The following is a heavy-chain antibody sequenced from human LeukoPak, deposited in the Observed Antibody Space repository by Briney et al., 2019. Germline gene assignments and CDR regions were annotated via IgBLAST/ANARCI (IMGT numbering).Heavy chain of an antibody. D-gene: IGHD2-15*01. Sequence: SVKVSCKASEGTFSSYAISWVRQAPGQGLEWMGGIIPIFGTANYAQKFQGRVTITTDESTSTAYMELSSLRSEDTAVYYCASWADCSGGSCSDRGFDYWGQGTLVTVSS. J-gene: IGHJ4*02. CDR3: ASWADCSGGSCSDRGFDY. V-gene: IGHV1-69*05. CDR2: IIPIFGTA. CDR1: EGTFSSYA.